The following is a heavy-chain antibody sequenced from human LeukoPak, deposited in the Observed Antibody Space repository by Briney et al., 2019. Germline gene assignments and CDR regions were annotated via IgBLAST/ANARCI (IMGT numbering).Heavy chain of an antibody. J-gene: IGHJ4*02. CDR3: ARRYCGGDCYSDY. Sequence: PSETLSLTCTVSGGSISSYYWSWIRQPPGKGLEWIGYIYYSGSTNYNPSLKSRVTISVDTSKNQFSLKLSSVTAADTAVYYCARRYCGGDCYSDYWGQVTLVTVSS. CDR2: IYYSGST. V-gene: IGHV4-59*08. D-gene: IGHD2-21*02. CDR1: GGSISSYY.